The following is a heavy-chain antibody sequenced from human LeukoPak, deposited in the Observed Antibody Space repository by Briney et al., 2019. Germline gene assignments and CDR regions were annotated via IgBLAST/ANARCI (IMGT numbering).Heavy chain of an antibody. Sequence: KPSETLSLTCTVSGGSISSSSYYWGWIRQPPGEGLEWIGSIYYSGSTYYNPSLKSRVTISVDTSKNQFSLKLSSVTAADTAVYYCASPNIVVVPAAYTYDIWGQGTMVTVSS. D-gene: IGHD2-2*01. CDR3: ASPNIVVVPAAYTYDI. CDR1: GGSISSSSYY. J-gene: IGHJ3*02. V-gene: IGHV4-39*01. CDR2: IYYSGST.